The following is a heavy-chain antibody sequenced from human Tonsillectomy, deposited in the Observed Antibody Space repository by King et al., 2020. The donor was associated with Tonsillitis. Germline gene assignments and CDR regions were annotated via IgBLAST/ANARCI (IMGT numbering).Heavy chain of an antibody. Sequence: TLKESGPALVKPTQTLTLTCTFSGFSLSASGVGVGWIRQPPEKALQWLALIYWDDEKRYSPSLKSRLTITKDTSKNQVALMMTDMDPLDTATYYGALTGDPWFDLWGQGTLVTVSS. CDR3: ALTGDPWFDL. J-gene: IGHJ5*02. CDR2: IYWDDEK. V-gene: IGHV2-5*02. CDR1: GFSLSASGVG.